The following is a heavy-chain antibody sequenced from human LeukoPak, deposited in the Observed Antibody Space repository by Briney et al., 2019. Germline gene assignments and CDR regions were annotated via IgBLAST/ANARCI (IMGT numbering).Heavy chain of an antibody. J-gene: IGHJ4*02. V-gene: IGHV1-2*02. CDR3: ARASIAARPTADY. Sequence: ASVKVSCKASGYTFTSYDINWVRQATGQGLEWMGWINPNSGGTNYAQKFQGRVTMTRDTSISTAYMELSRLRSDDTAVYYCARASIAARPTADYWGQGTLVTVSS. CDR1: GYTFTSYD. D-gene: IGHD6-6*01. CDR2: INPNSGGT.